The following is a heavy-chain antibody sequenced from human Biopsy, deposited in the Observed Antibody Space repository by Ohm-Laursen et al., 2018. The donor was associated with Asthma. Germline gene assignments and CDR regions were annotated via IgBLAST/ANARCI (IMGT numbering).Heavy chain of an antibody. V-gene: IGHV3-30*01. D-gene: IGHD1-1*01. CDR2: ISKDASTQ. Sequence: SLRLSCAASGFSFSNFAIHWVRQAPGKGLEWVGVISKDASTQDYADSVKGRFTMARDNSKNTLDLQMNSLREEDTAVYYCLRDSTDDAFDIWGQGTVVSVSS. CDR1: GFSFSNFA. CDR3: LRDSTDDAFDI. J-gene: IGHJ3*02.